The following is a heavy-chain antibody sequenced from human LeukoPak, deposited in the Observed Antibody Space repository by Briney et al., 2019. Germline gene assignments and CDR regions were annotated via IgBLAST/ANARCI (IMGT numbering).Heavy chain of an antibody. D-gene: IGHD6-13*01. J-gene: IGHJ4*02. Sequence: PGGSLRLSCAASGFTFSSDAMSWVRQAPGKGLVWVSRINSDGSGTSYADSVKGRFTISRDNAKNTLYLQMNSLRVEDTAVYYCVRDSSKWYYDFWGQGSLVTVSS. CDR2: INSDGSGT. V-gene: IGHV3-74*01. CDR1: GFTFSSDA. CDR3: VRDSSKWYYDF.